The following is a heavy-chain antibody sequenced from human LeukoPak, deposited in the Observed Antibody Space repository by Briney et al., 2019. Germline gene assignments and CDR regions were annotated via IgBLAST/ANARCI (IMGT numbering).Heavy chain of an antibody. CDR1: GYTFTSYG. V-gene: IGHV1-18*01. D-gene: IGHD3-3*01. J-gene: IGHJ6*03. CDR3: ARVSDFWSGYYYYYYYMDV. CDR2: ISAYNGNT. Sequence: VASVKVSCKASGYTFTSYGISWVRQAPGQGLEWMGWISAYNGNTNYAQKLQGRVTMTTDTSTSTAYMELRSLRSDDTAVYYCARVSDFWSGYYYYYYYMDVWGKGTTVTVSS.